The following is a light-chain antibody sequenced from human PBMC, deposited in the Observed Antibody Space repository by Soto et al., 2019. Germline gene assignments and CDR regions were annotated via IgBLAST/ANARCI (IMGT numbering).Light chain of an antibody. CDR1: QGISSY. J-gene: IGKJ1*01. CDR3: QQYYSYPS. Sequence: AIRMTQSPSSFSASTGDRVTITCRASQGISSYLVWYQQKPGKAPKLLIYAASTLQSGVPSRFSGSGSGTDFTLTISCLQSEDFATYYCQQYYSYPSFGQGTKVDIK. V-gene: IGKV1-8*01. CDR2: AAS.